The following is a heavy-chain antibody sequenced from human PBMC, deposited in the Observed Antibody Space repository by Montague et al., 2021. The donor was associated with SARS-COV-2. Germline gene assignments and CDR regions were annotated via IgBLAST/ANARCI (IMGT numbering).Heavy chain of an antibody. CDR2: TYYRSKWYN. CDR3: ARIPVGSRYYFDF. CDR1: GDSVSSNIAT. D-gene: IGHD2-2*01. V-gene: IGHV6-1*01. Sequence: CAISGDSVSSNIATWNWIRQSPSRGLEWLGRTYYRSKWYNDYAESLKGRITIDPDTSKHQFSLHLNSVTPEDTAVYYCARIPVGSRYYFDFWGQGTLVTVSS. J-gene: IGHJ4*02.